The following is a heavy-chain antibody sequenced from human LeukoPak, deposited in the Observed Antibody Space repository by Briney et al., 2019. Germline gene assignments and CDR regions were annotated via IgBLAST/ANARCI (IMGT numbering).Heavy chain of an antibody. V-gene: IGHV4-39*01. CDR2: ISYSGST. CDR3: VRIYCTSTSCYGDSYYGMDV. CDR1: GDSISSSRHS. Sequence: MTSETLSLTCTVSGDSISSSRHSWGWIRRPPGKGLEWIGSISYSGSTYYNPSLKTRVTMSVDTSENQFSLKLSSVTAADSTVYYCVRIYCTSTSCYGDSYYGMDVWGQGTTVTVSS. J-gene: IGHJ6*02. D-gene: IGHD2-2*01.